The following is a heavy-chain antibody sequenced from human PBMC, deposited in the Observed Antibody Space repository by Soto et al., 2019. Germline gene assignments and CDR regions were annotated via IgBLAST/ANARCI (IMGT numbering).Heavy chain of an antibody. V-gene: IGHV1-18*04. CDR2: ISAYNGNT. J-gene: IGHJ5*02. CDR3: ARDWEVVPAALNWFDP. Sequence: ASVKVSCKASGYTFTSYGISWVRQAPGQGLEWMGWISAYNGNTNYAQKLQGRVTMTTDTSTSTAYMELRSLRSDDAAVYYCARDWEVVPAALNWFDPWGQGTLVTVSS. CDR1: GYTFTSYG. D-gene: IGHD2-2*01.